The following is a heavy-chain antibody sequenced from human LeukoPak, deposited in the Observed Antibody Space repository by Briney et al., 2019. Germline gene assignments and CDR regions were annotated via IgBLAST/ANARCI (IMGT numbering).Heavy chain of an antibody. Sequence: PSEALSLTCAVYGGSFSGYYWSWIRQPPGKGLEWIGEINHSGSTNYNPSLKSRVTISVDTSKNQFSLKLSSVTAAHTAVYYCARGAWGFYGSGKERDYFDYWGQGTLVTVSS. D-gene: IGHD3-10*01. CDR2: INHSGST. V-gene: IGHV4-34*01. CDR3: ARGAWGFYGSGKERDYFDY. J-gene: IGHJ4*02. CDR1: GGSFSGYY.